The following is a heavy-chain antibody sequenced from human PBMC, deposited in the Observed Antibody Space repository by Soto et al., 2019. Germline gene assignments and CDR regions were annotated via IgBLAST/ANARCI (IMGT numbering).Heavy chain of an antibody. D-gene: IGHD6-6*01. CDR3: ARGASSSPTKTYYFDY. CDR1: GGSISSGGYY. CDR2: IYYSGST. V-gene: IGHV4-31*03. J-gene: IGHJ4*02. Sequence: PSETLSLTCTVSGGSISSGGYYWSWIRQHPGKGLEWIGYIYYSGSTYYNPPLKSRVTISVDTSKNQFSLKLSSVTAADTAVYYCARGASSSPTKTYYFDYWGQGTLVTVSS.